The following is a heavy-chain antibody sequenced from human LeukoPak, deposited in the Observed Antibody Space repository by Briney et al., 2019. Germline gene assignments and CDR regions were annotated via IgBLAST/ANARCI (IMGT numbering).Heavy chain of an antibody. J-gene: IGHJ4*02. V-gene: IGHV4-39*01. CDR3: AIQYYDFWSGYRLEFDY. CDR1: GGSISSSSYY. D-gene: IGHD3-3*01. CDR2: IYYSGST. Sequence: SETLSLTCTVSGGSISSSSYYWGWIRQPPGKGLEWIGSIYYSGSTYYNPSLKSRVTISVDTSKNQFSLKLSSVTAADTAVYYCAIQYYDFWSGYRLEFDYWGQGTLVTVSS.